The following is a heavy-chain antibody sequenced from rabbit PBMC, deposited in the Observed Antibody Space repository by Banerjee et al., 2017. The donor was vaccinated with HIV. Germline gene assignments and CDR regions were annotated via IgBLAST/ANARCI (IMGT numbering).Heavy chain of an antibody. V-gene: IGHV1S47*01. J-gene: IGHJ4*01. CDR2: IYPDYGST. CDR3: ARDLYNKFDLNL. D-gene: IGHD1-1*01. Sequence: QEQLVESGGGLVTLGGSLKLSCKASGIDFSSYGISWVRQAPGKGLEWIAYIYPDYGSTDYASWVNGRFTISLDNAQNTVFLQMTSLTAADTATYFCARDLYNKFDLNLWGPGTLVTVS. CDR1: GIDFSSYG.